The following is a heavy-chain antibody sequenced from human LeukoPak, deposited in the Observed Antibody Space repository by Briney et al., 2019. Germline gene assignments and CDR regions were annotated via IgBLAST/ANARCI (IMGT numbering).Heavy chain of an antibody. CDR3: TRVPYPSSGSYYLVY. J-gene: IGHJ4*02. CDR1: GFTFGDYA. CDR2: IRSKAYGGTT. D-gene: IGHD1-26*01. Sequence: GGSLRLSCTASGFTFGDYAMSWVRQAPGKGLEWVGFIRSKAYGGTTEYAASVKGRFTISRDDSKSIAYLQMNSLKTEDTAVYYRTRVPYPSSGSYYLVYWGQGTLVTVSS. V-gene: IGHV3-49*04.